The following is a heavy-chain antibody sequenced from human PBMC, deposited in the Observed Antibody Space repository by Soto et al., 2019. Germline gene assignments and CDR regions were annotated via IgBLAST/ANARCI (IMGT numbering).Heavy chain of an antibody. D-gene: IGHD2-15*01. Sequence: PGESLQISCKGFGYNFTNFWISCVRQKPGKGLEWMGRIDPSDSYSNYSPSFQGHVTISVDRSITTAYLQWSNLEASDTATYYCATFCSGGSCYSAHYQNFGLEVWGQGTTVTVSS. V-gene: IGHV5-10-1*01. CDR2: IDPSDSYS. CDR1: GYNFTNFW. CDR3: ATFCSGGSCYSAHYQNFGLEV. J-gene: IGHJ6*02.